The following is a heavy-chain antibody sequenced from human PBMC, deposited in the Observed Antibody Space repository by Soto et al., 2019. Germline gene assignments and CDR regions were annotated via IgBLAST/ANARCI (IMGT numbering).Heavy chain of an antibody. CDR3: AKPIVDTESLDY. CDR2: ISYDGSNK. V-gene: IGHV3-30*18. J-gene: IGHJ4*02. CDR1: GFTFSSYG. Sequence: QVQLVESGGGVVQPGRSLRLSCAASGFTFSSYGMHWVRQAPGKGLEWVAVISYDGSNKYYADSVKGRFTISRDNSKNTLYLQMNSLRAEDTAVYYCAKPIVDTESLDYWGQGTLVTVSS. D-gene: IGHD5-18*01.